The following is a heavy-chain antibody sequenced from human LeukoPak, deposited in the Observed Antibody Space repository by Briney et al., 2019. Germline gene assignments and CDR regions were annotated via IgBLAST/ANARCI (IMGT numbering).Heavy chain of an antibody. CDR2: IDTAGNT. D-gene: IGHD5-18*01. CDR1: GFTFSSYD. Sequence: GGSLRLSCAASGFTFSSYDMHWVRQATGKGLEWVSAIDTAGNTYYPGSVKGRFTISRENAKNSLYLQMNSLRAGDTAVYYCARDSSYGYLIDSWGQGTLVTVSS. CDR3: ARDSSYGYLIDS. V-gene: IGHV3-13*01. J-gene: IGHJ4*02.